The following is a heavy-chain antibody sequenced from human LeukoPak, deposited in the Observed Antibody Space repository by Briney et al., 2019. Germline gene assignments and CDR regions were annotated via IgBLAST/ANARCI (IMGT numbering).Heavy chain of an antibody. Sequence: SETLSLTCTVSAYSISSGYYWGWIRQPPGKGLEWIGSLSHSGSTYYNPSLKSRVTISVDTSKNQFSLKLSSVTAADTAVYYCARATGSGSYVIDYWGQGTLVTVSS. CDR2: LSHSGST. CDR3: ARATGSGSYVIDY. D-gene: IGHD3-10*01. CDR1: AYSISSGYY. J-gene: IGHJ4*02. V-gene: IGHV4-38-2*02.